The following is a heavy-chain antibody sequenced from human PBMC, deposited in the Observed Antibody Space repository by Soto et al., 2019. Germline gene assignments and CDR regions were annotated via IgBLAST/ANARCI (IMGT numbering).Heavy chain of an antibody. Sequence: SETLSLTCAVYGGSFSGYYWSWIRQPPGKGLEWIGEINHSGSTNYNPSLKSRVTISVDTSKNQFSLKLSSVTAADTAVYYCARGSRGYCSGGSCSYVPLIDYWGQGTLVTVSS. CDR3: ARGSRGYCSGGSCSYVPLIDY. CDR1: GGSFSGYY. CDR2: INHSGST. J-gene: IGHJ4*02. V-gene: IGHV4-34*01. D-gene: IGHD2-15*01.